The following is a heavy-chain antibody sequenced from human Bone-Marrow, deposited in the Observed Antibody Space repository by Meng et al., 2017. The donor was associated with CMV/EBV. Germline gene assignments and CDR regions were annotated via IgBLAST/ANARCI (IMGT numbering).Heavy chain of an antibody. CDR1: GFTFSSYW. D-gene: IGHD2-21*01. Sequence: GGSLRLSCAASGFTFSSYWMHWVRQAPGKGLVWVSRINSDGSSTSYADSVKGRFTISRDNAKNTLYLQMNSLRAEDTAVYYCARAGNDNVVVIAISLQHWGQGTLVTVSS. CDR3: ARAGNDNVVVIAISLQH. J-gene: IGHJ1*01. CDR2: INSDGSST. V-gene: IGHV3-74*01.